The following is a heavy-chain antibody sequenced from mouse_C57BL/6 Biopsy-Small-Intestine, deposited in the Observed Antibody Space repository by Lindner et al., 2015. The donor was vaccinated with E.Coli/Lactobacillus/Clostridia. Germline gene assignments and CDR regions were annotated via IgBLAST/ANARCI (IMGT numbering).Heavy chain of an antibody. CDR1: GYTLTELS. D-gene: IGHD6-1*01. CDR3: ATSNPLRYSSSPVDAFDI. CDR2: FDPEDGET. J-gene: IGHJ3*01. Sequence: SVKVSCKVSGYTLTELSMHWVRQAPGKGLEWMGGFDPEDGETIYAQKFQGRVTMTEDTSTDTAYMELSSLRSEDTAVYYCATSNPLRYSSSPVDAFDIWGQGTMVTVSS. V-gene: IGHV1-18*01.